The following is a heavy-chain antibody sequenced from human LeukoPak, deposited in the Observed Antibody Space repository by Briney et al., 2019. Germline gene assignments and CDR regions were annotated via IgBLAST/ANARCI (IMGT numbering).Heavy chain of an antibody. V-gene: IGHV4-59*01. J-gene: IGHJ5*02. CDR2: IYYSGST. D-gene: IGHD3-22*01. CDR1: GGSISSYY. CDR3: ARETPYYYDSSAAGWFDP. Sequence: SETLSLTCTVSGGSISSYYWSWLRQPPGKGLEWIGYIYYSGSTSYNPSLKSRVTISVDTSKNQFSLKLSSVTAADTAVYYCARETPYYYDSSAAGWFDPWGQGTLVTVSS.